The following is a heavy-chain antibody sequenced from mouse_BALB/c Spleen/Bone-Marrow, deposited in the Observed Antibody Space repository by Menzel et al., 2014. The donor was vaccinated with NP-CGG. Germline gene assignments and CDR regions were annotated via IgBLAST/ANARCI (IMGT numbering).Heavy chain of an antibody. CDR2: ISGGSSAI. V-gene: IGHV5-17*02. Sequence: DVMLVESGGGLVQPGGSRKLSCAASGFTFSYFGMHWVRQAPEKGLEWVAFISGGSSAIYYADTVKGRFTISRDNPKNTLFLQMTSLRSEDTAMYYCARGNVNLLFDYWGQGTTLTVSS. J-gene: IGHJ2*01. D-gene: IGHD2-1*01. CDR3: ARGNVNLLFDY. CDR1: GFTFSYFG.